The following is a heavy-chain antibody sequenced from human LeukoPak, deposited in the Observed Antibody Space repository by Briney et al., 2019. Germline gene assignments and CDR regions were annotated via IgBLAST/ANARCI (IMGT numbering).Heavy chain of an antibody. V-gene: IGHV3-30*02. J-gene: IGHJ6*02. Sequence: GGSLRLSCAASGFTFSSYGMHWVRQAPGKGLEWVAVIWYDGSNKYYADSVKGRLTIYRDNSKNTLYLQMNSLRAEDTAVYYCAKDLGSSHYYYYGMDVWGQGTTVTVSS. CDR2: IWYDGSNK. CDR3: AKDLGSSHYYYYGMDV. D-gene: IGHD6-6*01. CDR1: GFTFSSYG.